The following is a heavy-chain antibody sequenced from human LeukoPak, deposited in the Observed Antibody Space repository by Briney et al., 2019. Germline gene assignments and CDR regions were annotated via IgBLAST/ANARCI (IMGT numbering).Heavy chain of an antibody. CDR3: ASGDFWSGYYFDY. V-gene: IGHV4-38-2*01. CDR2: IYHSGST. D-gene: IGHD3-3*01. CDR1: GYSISSGYY. Sequence: SETLSLTCAVSGYSISSGYYWGWIRQPPGKGLEWIGSIYHSGSTYYNPSLKSRVTISVDTSKNQFSLKLSSVTAADTAVYYCASGDFWSGYYFDYWGQGTLVTVSS. J-gene: IGHJ4*02.